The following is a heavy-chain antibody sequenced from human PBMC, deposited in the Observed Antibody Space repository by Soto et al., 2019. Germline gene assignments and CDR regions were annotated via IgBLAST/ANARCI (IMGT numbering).Heavy chain of an antibody. J-gene: IGHJ4*02. CDR1: GFTFSSYW. CDR2: INSDGSTT. V-gene: IGHV3-74*01. CDR3: VRVPPGGYAFSLDAY. D-gene: IGHD5-12*01. Sequence: VQLVESGGGLVQPGGSLRLSCAAAGFTFSSYWMHWVRQAPGKGLVWVSRINSDGSTTTYADSVKGRFTISRDNATNPLYLRMNSLRAEDTAVYYCVRVPPGGYAFSLDAYWRQGTLVTVSS.